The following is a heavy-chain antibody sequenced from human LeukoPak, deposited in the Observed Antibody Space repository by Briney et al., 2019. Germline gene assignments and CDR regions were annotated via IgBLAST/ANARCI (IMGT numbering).Heavy chain of an antibody. Sequence: PGGSLRLSCAASGFTFSIYSMNWVRQASGEGLEWLSYISADSNTIYYADSVKGRFTISRDNAKTSLYLQMNTLRDEDTAVYYCARDRAAPTWFFDLWGRGTLVLVS. CDR3: ARDRAAPTWFFDL. J-gene: IGHJ2*01. V-gene: IGHV3-48*02. CDR1: GFTFSIYS. D-gene: IGHD2-15*01. CDR2: ISADSNTI.